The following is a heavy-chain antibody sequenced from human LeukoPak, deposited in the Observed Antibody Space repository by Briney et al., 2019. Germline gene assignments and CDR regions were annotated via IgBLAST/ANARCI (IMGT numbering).Heavy chain of an antibody. V-gene: IGHV3-53*01. CDR3: ARRNVGYDY. Sequence: GGSLRLSCAASGFTVSSFYMSWVRQPPRKGLEWVSILYTSGDTDYTDSVKGRFSVSRDNSENTLYLQMNSLRAEDTAVYYCARRNVGYDYWGQGTLVTVSS. CDR1: GFTVSSFY. CDR2: LYTSGDT. J-gene: IGHJ4*02. D-gene: IGHD1-1*01.